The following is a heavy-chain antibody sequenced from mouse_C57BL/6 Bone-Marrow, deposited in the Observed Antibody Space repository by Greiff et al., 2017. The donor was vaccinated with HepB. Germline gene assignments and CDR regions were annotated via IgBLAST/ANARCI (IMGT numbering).Heavy chain of an antibody. CDR3: ERGGGIRGYYAMDC. V-gene: IGHV5-17*01. D-gene: IGHD1-1*01. CDR2: ISSGSSTI. J-gene: IGHJ4*01. Sequence: DVKLVESGGCLVKPGGSLKLSCAASGFTFSDYGMHWVRQAPEKGLEWVAYISSGSSTIYYADTVKGRFTISRDNAKNTLFLQMTSLRSEDTAMYYCERGGGIRGYYAMDCWGQGTSVTVSS. CDR1: GFTFSDYG.